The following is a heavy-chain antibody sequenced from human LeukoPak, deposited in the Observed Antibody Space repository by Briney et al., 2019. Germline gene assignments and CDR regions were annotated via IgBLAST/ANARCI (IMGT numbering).Heavy chain of an antibody. D-gene: IGHD3-16*02. V-gene: IGHV3-23*01. CDR1: GFTFSSYA. Sequence: GGSLRLSCAASGFTFSSYAMSWARQAPGKGLEWVSAISGSGGSTYYADSVKGRFTISRDNSKNTLYLQMNSLRAEDTAVYYCAKDLWGASYHYWGQGTLVTVSS. CDR2: ISGSGGST. J-gene: IGHJ4*02. CDR3: AKDLWGASYHY.